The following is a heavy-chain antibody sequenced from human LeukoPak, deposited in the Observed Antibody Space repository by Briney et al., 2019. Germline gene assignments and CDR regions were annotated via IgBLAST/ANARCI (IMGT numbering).Heavy chain of an antibody. D-gene: IGHD3-22*01. CDR2: ISYDGSNK. CDR3: ARSTTPDYYDSSGYYYVIDY. CDR1: GFTFSSYA. J-gene: IGHJ4*02. Sequence: GGSLRLSCAASGFTFSSYAMHWFRQAPGKGLEWVAVISYDGSNKYYADSVKGRFTISRDNSKNTLYLQMNSLRAEDTAVYYCARSTTPDYYDSSGYYYVIDYWGQGTLVTVSS. V-gene: IGHV3-30-3*01.